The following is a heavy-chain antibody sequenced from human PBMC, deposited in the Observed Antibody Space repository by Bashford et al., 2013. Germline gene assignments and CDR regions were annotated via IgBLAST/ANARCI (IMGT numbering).Heavy chain of an antibody. D-gene: IGHD1-26*01. J-gene: IGHJ5*02. V-gene: IGHV6-1*01. CDR3: ARLDSGAAKGFDP. Sequence: EYAVSVKGRITINPDTSKNQFSLQLNSVTPDDTAVYYCARLDSGAAKGFDPWGQGTQVTVSS.